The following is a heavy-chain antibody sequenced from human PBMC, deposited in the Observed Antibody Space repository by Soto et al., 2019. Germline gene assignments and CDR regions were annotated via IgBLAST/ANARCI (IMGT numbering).Heavy chain of an antibody. V-gene: IGHV6-1*01. CDR3: ARTEGYFDY. CDR2: TYYRSRWNN. J-gene: IGHJ4*02. CDR1: GDSVSSNSSA. Sequence: SQTLSLTCAISGDSVSSNSSAWNCVRQSPSRGLEWLGRTYYRSRWNNDYAVSEKSRITVNADTSKNQFSLQLKSVTPEDTAVYYCARTEGYFDYWGQGTPVTVSS.